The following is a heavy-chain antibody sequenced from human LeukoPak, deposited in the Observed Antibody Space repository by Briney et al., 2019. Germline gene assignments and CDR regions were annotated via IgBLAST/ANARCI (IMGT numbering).Heavy chain of an antibody. D-gene: IGHD1-14*01. CDR2: IYSGGNT. CDR3: ASRYPSRY. V-gene: IGHV3-66*01. J-gene: IGHJ4*02. CDR1: GFTVSSNY. Sequence: GGSLRLSCAASGFTVSSNYMSWVRQAPGKGLEWVSVIYSGGNTYYADSVEGRFTISRDNSKNTLYLQMNSLRAEDTAVYYCASRYPSRYWGQGTLVTVSS.